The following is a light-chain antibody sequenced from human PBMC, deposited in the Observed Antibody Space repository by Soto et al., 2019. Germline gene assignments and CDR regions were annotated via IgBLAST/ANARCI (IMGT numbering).Light chain of an antibody. CDR3: QQYYTTPPWT. CDR1: QSVLYSSNNNNY. V-gene: IGKV4-1*01. Sequence: DIVMTQSPDSLAVSLGERATINCKSSQSVLYSSNNNNYLAWYQQKPGQPPKLLIYLASTRESGVPDRFSGSGSGTDFTLTISSLQAEDVAVYYCQQYYTTPPWTFGQGTKVEIK. CDR2: LAS. J-gene: IGKJ1*01.